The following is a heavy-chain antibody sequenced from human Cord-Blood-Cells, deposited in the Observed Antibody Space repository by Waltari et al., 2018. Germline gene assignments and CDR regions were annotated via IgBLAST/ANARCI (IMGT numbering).Heavy chain of an antibody. J-gene: IGHJ4*02. V-gene: IGHV3-7*01. CDR1: GFTFSRYW. CDR3: ARGHFWSGYSKYYFDY. CDR2: IKQDGSEK. Sequence: EVQLVESGGGLVQPGGSLRLSCAASGFTFSRYWMSWVRQAPGKGLEWVANIKQDGSEKYYVDSVKGRFTISRDNAKNSLYLQMNSLRAEDTAVYYCARGHFWSGYSKYYFDYWGQGTLVTVSS. D-gene: IGHD3-3*02.